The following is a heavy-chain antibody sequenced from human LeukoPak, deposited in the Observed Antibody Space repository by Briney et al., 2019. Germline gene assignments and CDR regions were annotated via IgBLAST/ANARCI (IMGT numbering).Heavy chain of an antibody. CDR2: IIPIFGTA. Sequence: SVKVSCKASGGTFSSYAISWVRQAPGQGLEWMGGIIPIFGTANYAQKFQGRVTITADRSTSTAYMELSSLRSEDTAVYFCARVRPTKGYYSEHYNWFDSWGQGTLVTVSS. CDR3: ARVRPTKGYYSEHYNWFDS. J-gene: IGHJ5*01. D-gene: IGHD2-15*01. CDR1: GGTFSSYA. V-gene: IGHV1-69*06.